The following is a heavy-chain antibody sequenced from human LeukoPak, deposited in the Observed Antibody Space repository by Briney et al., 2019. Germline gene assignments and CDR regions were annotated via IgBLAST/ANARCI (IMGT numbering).Heavy chain of an antibody. CDR3: AKGLSVAGTRPHASDI. Sequence: GGSLRLSCAASGFTFSSYAMSWVRQAPGKGLEWVSAISGSGGSTYYADSVKGRFTISRDNSKNTLYLQMNSLRAEDTAVYYCAKGLSVAGTRPHASDIWGQGTMVTVSS. V-gene: IGHV3-23*01. CDR2: ISGSGGST. CDR1: GFTFSSYA. J-gene: IGHJ3*02. D-gene: IGHD6-19*01.